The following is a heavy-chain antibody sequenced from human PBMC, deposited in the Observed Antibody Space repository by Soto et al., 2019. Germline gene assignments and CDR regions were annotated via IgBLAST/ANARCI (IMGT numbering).Heavy chain of an antibody. CDR2: IIPIFGTA. D-gene: IGHD1-26*01. CDR3: AREGSGSPDLAY. V-gene: IGHV1-69*06. J-gene: IGHJ4*02. Sequence: SVKVSCKASGGTFSSYAISWVRQAPGQGLEWMGGIIPIFGTANYAQKFQGRVTITADKSTSTAYMELSSLRSEDTAVYYCAREGSGSPDLAYWGQGTLVTSPQ. CDR1: GGTFSSYA.